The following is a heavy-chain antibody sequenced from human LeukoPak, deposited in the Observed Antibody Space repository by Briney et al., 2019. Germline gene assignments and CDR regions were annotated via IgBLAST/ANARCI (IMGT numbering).Heavy chain of an antibody. J-gene: IGHJ4*02. Sequence: SETLSLTCTVSGGSISSGGYYWSWIRQHPGKGLEWIGYIYYSGSTYYNPSLKSRVTISVDTSKNQFSLKLSSVTAADTAVYYCARTPYYYDSGGYYYYFDYWGQGTLVTVSS. CDR3: ARTPYYYDSGGYYYYFDY. CDR2: IYYSGST. V-gene: IGHV4-31*03. D-gene: IGHD3-22*01. CDR1: GGSISSGGYY.